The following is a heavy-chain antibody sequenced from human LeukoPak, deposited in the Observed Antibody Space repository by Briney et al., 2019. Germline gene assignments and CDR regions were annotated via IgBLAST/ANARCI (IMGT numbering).Heavy chain of an antibody. CDR2: INHSGRT. J-gene: IGHJ5*02. Sequence: PSETLSLTCAVYGGSFSGYYWSWIRQPPGKGLEWIGEINHSGRTNYNPSLKSRVTISVDTSKNQFSLKLSSVTAADTAVYYCARGARIVVVPAAKRFDPWGQGTLVTVSS. CDR1: GGSFSGYY. V-gene: IGHV4-34*01. D-gene: IGHD2-2*01. CDR3: ARGARIVVVPAAKRFDP.